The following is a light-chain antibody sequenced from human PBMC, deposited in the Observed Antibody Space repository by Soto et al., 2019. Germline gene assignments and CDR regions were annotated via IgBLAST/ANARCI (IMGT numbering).Light chain of an antibody. Sequence: QSVLTQPASVSGSPGQSITIPCTGTSSDVGSYNLVSWYQHHPGKAPKLMIYEGSKRPSGVSNRFFGSKSGNTASLTISGLQAEDEADYYCCSYAGSSTWVFGGGTKLTVL. V-gene: IGLV2-23*01. CDR3: CSYAGSSTWV. CDR1: SSDVGSYNL. J-gene: IGLJ3*02. CDR2: EGS.